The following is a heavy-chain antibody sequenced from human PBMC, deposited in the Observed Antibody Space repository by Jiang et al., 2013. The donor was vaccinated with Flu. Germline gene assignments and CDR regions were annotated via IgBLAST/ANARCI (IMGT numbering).Heavy chain of an antibody. CDR1: GFSLTTTGVG. CDR3: AHRRWSRQWLSPFDY. Sequence: LVKPTQTLTLTCSLSGFSLTTTGVGVGWIRQPPGKALEWLALISSNDDKRYSPSLRSRLTITKDTSKNRVVLTLTNVDPVDTATYYCAHRRWSRQWLSPFDYWGRGILVTVSS. V-gene: IGHV2-5*01. J-gene: IGHJ4*02. D-gene: IGHD6-19*01. CDR2: ISSNDDK.